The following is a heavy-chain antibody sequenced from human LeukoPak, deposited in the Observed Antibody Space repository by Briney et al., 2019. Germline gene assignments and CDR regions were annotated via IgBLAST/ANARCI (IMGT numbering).Heavy chain of an antibody. CDR3: ARGRGGWERPYNWFDP. CDR1: GYTFTSYD. CDR2: MNPNSGNT. D-gene: IGHD1-26*01. Sequence: ASVKVSCKASGYTFTSYDINWVRQATGQGLEWMGWMNPNSGNTGYAQKFQGRVTITRNTSISTAYMELSSLRSEGTAVYYCARGRGGWERPYNWFDPWGQGTLVTVSS. V-gene: IGHV1-8*01. J-gene: IGHJ5*02.